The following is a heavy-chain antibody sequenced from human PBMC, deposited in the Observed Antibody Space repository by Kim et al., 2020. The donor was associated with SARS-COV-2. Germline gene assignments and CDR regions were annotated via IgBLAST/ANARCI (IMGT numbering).Heavy chain of an antibody. CDR3: ARSDISSGWYKNWYFDL. Sequence: SETLSLTCTVSGGSISSYYWSWIRQPAGKGLEWIGRIYTSGSTNYNPSLKSRVTMSVDTSKNQFSLKLSSVTAADTAVYYCARSDISSGWYKNWYFDLWGRGTLVTVSS. CDR2: IYTSGST. CDR1: GGSISSYY. J-gene: IGHJ2*01. V-gene: IGHV4-4*07. D-gene: IGHD6-19*01.